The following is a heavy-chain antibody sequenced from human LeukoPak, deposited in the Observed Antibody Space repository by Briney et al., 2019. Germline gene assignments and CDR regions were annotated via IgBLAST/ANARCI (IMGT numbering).Heavy chain of an antibody. J-gene: IGHJ4*02. V-gene: IGHV5-51*01. CDR1: GYGFINYW. D-gene: IGHD3-10*01. CDR3: AIPKLPFGAPDY. CDR2: IYPGDSDT. Sequence: GVALQISSQGYGYGFINYWIAWARPMPGKGLGWMGIIYPGDSDTRYSPSFQGQVTISADKSISTAYLQWSSLKASDTAMYYCAIPKLPFGAPDYWGQGTLVTVSS.